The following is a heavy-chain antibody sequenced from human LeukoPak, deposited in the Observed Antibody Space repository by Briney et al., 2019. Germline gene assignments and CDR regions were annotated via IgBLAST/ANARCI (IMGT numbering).Heavy chain of an antibody. Sequence: PSETLSLTCAVYGGSSSGYYWSWIRQPPGKGLEWIGEINHSGSTNYNPSLKSRVTISVDTSKNQFSLKLSSVTAADTAVYYCARGKPMTTVNPGFDYWGQGTLVTVSS. D-gene: IGHD4-11*01. CDR1: GGSSSGYY. CDR2: INHSGST. J-gene: IGHJ4*02. CDR3: ARGKPMTTVNPGFDY. V-gene: IGHV4-34*01.